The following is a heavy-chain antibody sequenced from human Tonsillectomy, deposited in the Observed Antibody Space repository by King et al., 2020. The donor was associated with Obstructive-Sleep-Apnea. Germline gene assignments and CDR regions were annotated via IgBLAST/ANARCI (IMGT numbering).Heavy chain of an antibody. J-gene: IGHJ3*02. D-gene: IGHD2-2*01. V-gene: IGHV3-7*03. CDR3: ARGGVVPAAAPDACEI. CDR1: GFTFSGYW. Sequence: VQLVESGGGLVQPGGSLRLSCAASGFTFSGYWMTWVRQAPGKGLEWVANIKQDGGEKYYVDSVKGRFIISRDNAKNSLYLQMTSLRAEDTAVYYCARGGVVPAAAPDACEIWGQGTRVTVSS. CDR2: IKQDGGEK.